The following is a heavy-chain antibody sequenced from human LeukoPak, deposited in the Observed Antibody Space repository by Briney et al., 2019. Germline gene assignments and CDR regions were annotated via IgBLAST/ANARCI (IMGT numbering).Heavy chain of an antibody. V-gene: IGHV4-39*01. J-gene: IGHJ4*02. CDR1: GASITSSNYY. CDR2: IYYTGTT. Sequence: SETLSLTCTVSGASITSSNYYWLWLRQPPGKGLEWIGSIYYTGTTYYNLSLKSRVTISVDTSKYQCSLRLSSVTAADTAVYYCARQPITIFGVVTPIYYFDYWGQGTLVTVSS. CDR3: ARQPITIFGVVTPIYYFDY. D-gene: IGHD3-3*01.